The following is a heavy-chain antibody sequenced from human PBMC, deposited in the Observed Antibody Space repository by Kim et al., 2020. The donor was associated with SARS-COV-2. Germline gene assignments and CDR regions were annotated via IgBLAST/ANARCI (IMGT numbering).Heavy chain of an antibody. Sequence: AQKFQGRVTMTRDTSTSTVYMELSSLRSEDTAVYYCARESFRDGYNYLDYWGQGTLVTVSS. J-gene: IGHJ4*02. V-gene: IGHV1-46*01. D-gene: IGHD5-12*01. CDR3: ARESFRDGYNYLDY.